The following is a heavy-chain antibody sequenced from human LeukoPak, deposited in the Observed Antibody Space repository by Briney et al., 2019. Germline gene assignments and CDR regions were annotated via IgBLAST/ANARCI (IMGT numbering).Heavy chain of an antibody. J-gene: IGHJ4*02. Sequence: ASVKVSCKVSGYTLTELSMHWVRQAPGKGLEWKGRFDPEDGETIYAQKFQGRVTMTADTSTDTVYMELRSLRSDDTAVYFCARLSSSVDTVMVRGVYFKDWGQGTLVTVSS. V-gene: IGHV1-24*01. D-gene: IGHD5-18*01. CDR3: ARLSSSVDTVMVRGVYFKD. CDR1: GYTLTELS. CDR2: FDPEDGET.